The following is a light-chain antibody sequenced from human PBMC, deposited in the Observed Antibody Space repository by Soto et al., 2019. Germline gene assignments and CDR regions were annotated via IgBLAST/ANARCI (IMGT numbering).Light chain of an antibody. CDR2: GAS. CDR3: QQYRNWPRT. Sequence: EIVLTQSPGTLAVSPGDRVTLSWRASQSVDINLAWYQQRAGQAPRLLVYGASTKATDMPGRFSGRGSGTEFTLTINNLQSEDFAVYYCQQYRNWPRTFGQGTRLEIK. CDR1: QSVDIN. V-gene: IGKV3-15*01. J-gene: IGKJ5*01.